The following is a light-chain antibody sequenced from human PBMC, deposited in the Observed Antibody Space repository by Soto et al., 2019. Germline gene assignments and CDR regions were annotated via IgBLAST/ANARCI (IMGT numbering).Light chain of an antibody. Sequence: EMVLTQSPATLSLSPGEGATLSCRASQRIDTNLAWYQQKPGQAPRLLIYGASTRATGIPARFSGSGSGTEFTLTINSLQSEDFAVYYCQQYNNWPRTFGQGTKVDIK. V-gene: IGKV3-15*01. CDR2: GAS. J-gene: IGKJ1*01. CDR3: QQYNNWPRT. CDR1: QRIDTN.